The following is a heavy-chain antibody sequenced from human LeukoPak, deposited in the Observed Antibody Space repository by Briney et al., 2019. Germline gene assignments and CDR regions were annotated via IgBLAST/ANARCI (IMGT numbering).Heavy chain of an antibody. CDR3: ARGDRGPAAGNNWFNP. J-gene: IGHJ5*02. V-gene: IGHV3-30-3*01. CDR1: GFTFSSDA. CDR2: ISYDGNEK. Sequence: PGGSLRLSCVASGFTFSSDAMHWVRQTPGKGLEWVAVISYDGNEKYQVDSVKGRFTISRDNSKNTLYLQMDSLRVEDTAVYYCARGDRGPAAGNNWFNPWGQGTLVTVSS. D-gene: IGHD6-13*01.